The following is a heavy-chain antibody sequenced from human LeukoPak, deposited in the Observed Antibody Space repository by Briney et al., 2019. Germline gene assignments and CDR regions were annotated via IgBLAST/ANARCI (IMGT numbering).Heavy chain of an antibody. J-gene: IGHJ2*01. CDR2: IYHSGST. CDR3: AREAQQYYDSSGYL. V-gene: IGHV4-30-2*01. CDR1: GGSISSGGYS. D-gene: IGHD3-22*01. Sequence: PSETLSLTCAVSGGSISSGGYSWSWIRQPPGKGLEWIGYIYHSGSTYYNPSLKSRVTISVDRSKNQFSLKLSSVTAADTAVYYCAREAQQYYDSSGYLWGRGALVTVSS.